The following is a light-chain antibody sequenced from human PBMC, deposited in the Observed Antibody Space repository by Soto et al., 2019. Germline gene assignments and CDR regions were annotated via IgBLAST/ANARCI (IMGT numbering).Light chain of an antibody. CDR1: SSDVGGYNY. CDR3: SSYTSRSTVV. V-gene: IGLV2-14*01. Sequence: QSALTQPASVSGSPGQSITISCTGTSSDVGGYNYVSWYQQHPGKAPKLMIYEVSNRPSGVSNRFSGSKSGNTASLTISGLQAEDGADYYCSSYTSRSTVVFGGGPKLPVL. CDR2: EVS. J-gene: IGLJ2*01.